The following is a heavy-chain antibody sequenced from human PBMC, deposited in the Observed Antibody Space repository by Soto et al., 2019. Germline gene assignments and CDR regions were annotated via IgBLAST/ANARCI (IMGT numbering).Heavy chain of an antibody. CDR3: AKALGELSPESYDY. V-gene: IGHV3-30*18. CDR1: GFSFSSYG. J-gene: IGHJ4*02. D-gene: IGHD3-16*02. CDR2: ISYDGSNK. Sequence: QVQLVESGGGVVQPGRSLRLSCEASGFSFSSYGMHWVRQAPGKGLEWVAFISYDGSNKYYVDSVQGRFNIYRDSSMNALYLHMNSLRPEDTAVYYCAKALGELSPESYDYWGQGTLVTVSS.